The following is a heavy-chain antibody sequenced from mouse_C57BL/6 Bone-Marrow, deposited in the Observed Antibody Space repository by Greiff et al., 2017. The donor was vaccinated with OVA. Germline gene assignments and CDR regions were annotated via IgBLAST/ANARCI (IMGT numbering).Heavy chain of an antibody. V-gene: IGHV5-6*01. D-gene: IGHD2-12*01. CDR2: ISSGGSYT. J-gene: IGHJ4*01. CDR3: ARERRFLYAMDY. Sequence: EVQGVESGGDLVKPGGSLKLSCAASGFTFSSYGMSWVRQTPDKRLEWVATISSGGSYTYYPDSVKGRFTISRDNAKNTLYLQMSSLKSEDTAMYYCARERRFLYAMDYWGQGTSVTVSS. CDR1: GFTFSSYG.